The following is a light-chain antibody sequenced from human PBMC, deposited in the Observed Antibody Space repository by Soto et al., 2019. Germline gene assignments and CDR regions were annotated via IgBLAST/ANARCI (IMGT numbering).Light chain of an antibody. Sequence: SVLTQPPSVSEAPGQRVTISCTGTSSDIGAGHDVHWYQQLPGVAPKLLIYSNAIRPSGVPDRFSASKSGTSASLAITGLRSEDEADYYCQSYDSSLTTYVVGTGAKVTVL. CDR3: QSYDSSLTTYV. CDR1: SSDIGAGHD. J-gene: IGLJ1*01. V-gene: IGLV1-40*01. CDR2: SNA.